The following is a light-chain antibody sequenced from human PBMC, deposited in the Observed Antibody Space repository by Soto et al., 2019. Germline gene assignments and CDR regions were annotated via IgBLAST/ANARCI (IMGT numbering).Light chain of an antibody. J-gene: IGLJ3*02. CDR1: SSDVGGYNY. Sequence: QSVLTQPRSGSGSPGQSVTISCTGTSSDVGGYNYVSWYQRHPGKAPKLMIYGVPKRPSGVLARFSGSKSGPTPSLSVPGLQAEDEGDYYCSSHAGVNNMRFGGGSKVTVL. V-gene: IGLV2-8*01. CDR3: SSHAGVNNMR. CDR2: GVP.